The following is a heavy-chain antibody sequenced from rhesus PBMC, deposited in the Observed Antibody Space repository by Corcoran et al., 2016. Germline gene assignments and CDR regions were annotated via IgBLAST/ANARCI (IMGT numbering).Heavy chain of an antibody. V-gene: IGHV3-8*01. D-gene: IGHD5-30*01. Sequence: EVQLVESGGGLVQPGGSLRRSCTGSGFTFSSYYMYWVRQAPGKGREWVSAINTGGGSTWYTDSVKGRFTISKENAKNTLYLQMDSLRAEDTAVYYCAKGRIQWVQFPLDYWGQGVLVTVSS. CDR2: INTGGGST. CDR1: GFTFSSYY. CDR3: AKGRIQWVQFPLDY. J-gene: IGHJ4*01.